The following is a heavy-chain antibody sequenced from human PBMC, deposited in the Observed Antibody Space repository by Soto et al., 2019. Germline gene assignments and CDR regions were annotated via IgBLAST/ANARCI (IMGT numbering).Heavy chain of an antibody. CDR3: ARDNANYVWGSYKSPYYYGMDV. V-gene: IGHV1-2*04. Sequence: ASVKVSCKASGYTFTGYYMHWVRQAPGQGLEWMGWINPNSGGTNYAQKFQGWVTMTRDTSISTAYMELSRLRSDDTAVYYCARDNANYVWGSYKSPYYYGMDVWGQGTTVTVSS. CDR2: INPNSGGT. D-gene: IGHD3-16*01. J-gene: IGHJ6*02. CDR1: GYTFTGYY.